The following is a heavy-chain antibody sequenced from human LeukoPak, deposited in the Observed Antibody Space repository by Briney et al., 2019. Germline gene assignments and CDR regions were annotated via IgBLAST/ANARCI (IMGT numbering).Heavy chain of an antibody. CDR1: GFTFDDYA. CDR3: ATALDYDDSRDY. CDR2: ISWNSGSI. J-gene: IGHJ4*02. Sequence: GGSLRLSCAASGFTFDDYAMRWVRQAPGKGLEWVSGISWNSGSIGYADSVKGRFTISRDNAKNSLSLQMNSLRAEDTAVYYCATALDYDDSRDYWGQGTLVTVSS. D-gene: IGHD4-17*01. V-gene: IGHV3-9*01.